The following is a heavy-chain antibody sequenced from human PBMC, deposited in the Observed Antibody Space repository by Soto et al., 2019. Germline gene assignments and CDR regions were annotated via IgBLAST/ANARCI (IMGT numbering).Heavy chain of an antibody. D-gene: IGHD3-10*01. CDR2: IIPIFGTA. CDR1: GDTFSSYA. CDR3: ARDPVYGSGSYQPRYYYYYGMDV. V-gene: IGHV1-69*01. J-gene: IGHJ6*02. Sequence: SPLKVAWKGSGDTFSSYATTWVRKAPGQGLEWMGGIIPIFGTANYAQKFQGRVTITADESTSTAYMELSSLRSEDTAVYYCARDPVYGSGSYQPRYYYYYGMDVWGQGTTVTVSS.